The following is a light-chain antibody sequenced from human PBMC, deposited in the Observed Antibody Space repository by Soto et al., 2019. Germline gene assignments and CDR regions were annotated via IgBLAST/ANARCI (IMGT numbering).Light chain of an antibody. Sequence: EIVLTQSPATLSLSPGERATLSCRASQSVSSYLAWYQQKPGQAPRLLIYGASNMATGIPARFSGSGSGTDFTLTISSLDPEDFAVYYCQQRSNWPLTFGPGTKVDIK. CDR3: QQRSNWPLT. V-gene: IGKV3-11*01. CDR1: QSVSSY. J-gene: IGKJ3*01. CDR2: GAS.